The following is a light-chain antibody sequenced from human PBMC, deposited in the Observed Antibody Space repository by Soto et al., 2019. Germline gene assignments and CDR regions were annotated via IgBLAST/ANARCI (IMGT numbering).Light chain of an antibody. CDR3: EGSNHWPLS. CDR2: DAS. CDR1: QSVSSY. J-gene: IGKJ4*01. V-gene: IGKV3D-15*01. Sequence: CRASQSVSSYLAWYQQKPGQAPRLLIYDASNRATGIPARFSGSGPETAFTLTLPSLQSEESAVYIYEGSNHWPLSFAVGTKVDIK.